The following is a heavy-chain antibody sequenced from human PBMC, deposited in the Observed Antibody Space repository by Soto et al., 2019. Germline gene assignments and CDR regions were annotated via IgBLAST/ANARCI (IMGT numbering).Heavy chain of an antibody. Sequence: GGSLRLSGAASGFTFSSYWMYWVSQAPGKGLVWVSRSNSDGSDTNYADSVKGRFTISRDNAKNTLYLQMNSLRAEDTAVYYCARDRGWSLFDYWGQGTLVTVSS. J-gene: IGHJ4*02. V-gene: IGHV3-74*01. CDR1: GFTFSSYW. CDR2: SNSDGSDT. CDR3: ARDRGWSLFDY. D-gene: IGHD6-19*01.